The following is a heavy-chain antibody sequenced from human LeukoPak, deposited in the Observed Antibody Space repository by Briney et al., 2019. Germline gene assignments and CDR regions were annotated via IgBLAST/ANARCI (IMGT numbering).Heavy chain of an antibody. CDR3: ARVRGDYPYYFDY. CDR1: GFTVSSNY. J-gene: IGHJ4*02. Sequence: PGGSLRPSCAASGFTVSSNYMSWVRQAPGKGLEWVSVIYSGGSTYYADSVKGRFTISRDNSKNTLYLQMNSLRAEDTAVYYCARVRGDYPYYFDYWGRGTLVTVSS. CDR2: IYSGGST. V-gene: IGHV3-53*01. D-gene: IGHD4-17*01.